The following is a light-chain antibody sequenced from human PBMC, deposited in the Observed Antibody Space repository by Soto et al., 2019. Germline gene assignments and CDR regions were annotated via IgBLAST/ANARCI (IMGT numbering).Light chain of an antibody. J-gene: IGKJ2*01. V-gene: IGKV1-5*01. Sequence: DIQMTQSPSTPSASVGDRLTITCRASQSVSRWLGWYQQKPGKAPRLLIYDASSLQSGVPSRFSGSGSETEFSLTISSLQPDDFATYYCHQYDSYPYTFGQGTKLEIK. CDR2: DAS. CDR1: QSVSRW. CDR3: HQYDSYPYT.